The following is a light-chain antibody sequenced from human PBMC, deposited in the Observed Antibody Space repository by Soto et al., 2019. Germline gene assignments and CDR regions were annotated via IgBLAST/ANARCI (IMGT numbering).Light chain of an antibody. Sequence: QPVLTQPHSASGTPGQRVTISCSGSSSNIGTSSVHWFQQLPGTAPKLLSSTTNQRPSGVPERFSGSKSGTSASLAISGLQSEDEADYYCAAWDDSLNGHVFGTGTKVTVL. CDR1: SSNIGTSS. CDR3: AAWDDSLNGHV. J-gene: IGLJ1*01. V-gene: IGLV1-44*01. CDR2: TTN.